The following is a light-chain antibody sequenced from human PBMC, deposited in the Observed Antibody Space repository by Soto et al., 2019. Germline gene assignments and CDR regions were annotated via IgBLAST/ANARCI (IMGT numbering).Light chain of an antibody. J-gene: IGLJ1*01. V-gene: IGLV1-44*01. CDR2: AND. CDR3: AAWDGSLNRYV. Sequence: QSVLTQPPSASGTPGRRVTISCSGSTSNIGSSAVNWYQQLPGTAPKLLIYANDQRPSGVPARFSGSKAGTSASLAISGLQSEDEADYYCAAWDGSLNRYVFAAGTKVTVL. CDR1: TSNIGSSA.